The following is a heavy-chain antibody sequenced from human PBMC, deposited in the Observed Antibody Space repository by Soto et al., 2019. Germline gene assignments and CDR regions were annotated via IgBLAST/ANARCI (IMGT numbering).Heavy chain of an antibody. CDR3: AKDRYYDSTPPFDY. D-gene: IGHD3-22*01. CDR2: INPSGGST. J-gene: IGHJ4*02. Sequence: XSVKVSCKATRYTLTSYYMHWVRQAPGQGLEWMGIINPSGGSTNYAQKFQGRVTMTRDTSTSTIYMELSSLRAEDTAVYYCAKDRYYDSTPPFDYWGQGTLVTVSS. CDR1: RYTLTSYY. V-gene: IGHV1-46*01.